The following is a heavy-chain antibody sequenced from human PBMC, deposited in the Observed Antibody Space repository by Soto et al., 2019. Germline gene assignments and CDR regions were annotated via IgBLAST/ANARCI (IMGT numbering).Heavy chain of an antibody. CDR1: GGSFSGYY. Sequence: QVQLQQWGAGLLKPSETLSLTCAVYGGSFSGYYWSWIRQPPVKGLEWIGEINHSGGTNYNPSLKSRVTISVDTSKNQFSLKLSSVNAADTAVYYCARLRWEQPWVFDYWGQGNLVTVSS. V-gene: IGHV4-34*02. CDR2: INHSGGT. CDR3: ARLRWEQPWVFDY. D-gene: IGHD1-26*01. J-gene: IGHJ4*02.